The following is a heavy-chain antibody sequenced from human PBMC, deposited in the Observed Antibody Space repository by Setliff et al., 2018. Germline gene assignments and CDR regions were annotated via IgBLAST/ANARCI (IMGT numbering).Heavy chain of an antibody. D-gene: IGHD2-15*01. V-gene: IGHV4-38-2*01. CDR3: ARGGTFRYFDY. CDR1: GFSISSGYY. CDR2: IHHSGKA. Sequence: SETLSLTCAVSGFSISSGYYWGWIRQPPGKGLEWIVNIHHSGKAYYNPSLKSRVTMSVDTSKNHVSLKLSSVTAADTAVYYCARGGTFRYFDYWGQGTPVTVSS. J-gene: IGHJ4*02.